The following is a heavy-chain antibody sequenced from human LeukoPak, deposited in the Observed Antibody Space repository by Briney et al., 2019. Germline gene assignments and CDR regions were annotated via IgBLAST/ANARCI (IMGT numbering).Heavy chain of an antibody. CDR3: AKARYYYDSSGPTDY. D-gene: IGHD3-22*01. J-gene: IGHJ4*02. CDR2: ISGSGGST. CDR1: GFTFSSYP. V-gene: IGHV3-23*01. Sequence: GGSLRLSCAASGFTFSSYPRSWVRRAPGKGLEWVSAISGSGGSTYYADSVKGRFTISRDNSKNTLYLQMNSLRAEDTAVYYCAKARYYYDSSGPTDYWGQGTLVTVSS.